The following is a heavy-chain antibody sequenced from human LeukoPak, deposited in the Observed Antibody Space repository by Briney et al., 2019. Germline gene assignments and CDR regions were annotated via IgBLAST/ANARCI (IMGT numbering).Heavy chain of an antibody. CDR3: GKHRSYGDYRAFDF. V-gene: IGHV3-30*02. Sequence: GGSLRLSCAASGFTFSSYEMNWVRQAPGKGLEWVAFIRYDGSNTYYADSVKGRFTISRDNSKNTLYLQMNSLRLDDTAVYYCGKHRSYGDYRAFDFWGQGTMVTVSS. J-gene: IGHJ3*01. CDR1: GFTFSSYE. D-gene: IGHD4-17*01. CDR2: IRYDGSNT.